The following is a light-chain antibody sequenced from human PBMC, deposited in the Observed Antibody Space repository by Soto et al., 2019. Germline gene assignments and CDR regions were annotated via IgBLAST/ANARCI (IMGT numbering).Light chain of an antibody. CDR2: GAS. CDR3: QQYNNWPPPWT. V-gene: IGKV3-15*01. CDR1: QSVSSN. Sequence: EIAMTQSPATLSVSPGERATLSCRASQSVSSNLAWYQQKPGQAPRLLIYGASTRATGIPARFSGSGSGTEFTLTISSLQSEDFAVYYCQQYNNWPPPWTFGQGTKVDIK. J-gene: IGKJ1*01.